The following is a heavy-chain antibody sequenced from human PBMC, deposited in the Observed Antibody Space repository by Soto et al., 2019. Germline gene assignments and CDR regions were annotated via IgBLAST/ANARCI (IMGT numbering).Heavy chain of an antibody. CDR1: GFTFSSYS. D-gene: IGHD2-15*01. J-gene: IGHJ3*02. V-gene: IGHV3-48*02. Sequence: HPGGSLRLSCAASGFTFSSYSMNWVRQAPGKGLEWVSYISSSSSTIYYADSVKGRFTISRDNAKNSLYLQMNSLRDEDTAVYYCASLLVEADLLRGAFDIWGQGTMVTVSS. CDR3: ASLLVEADLLRGAFDI. CDR2: ISSSSSTI.